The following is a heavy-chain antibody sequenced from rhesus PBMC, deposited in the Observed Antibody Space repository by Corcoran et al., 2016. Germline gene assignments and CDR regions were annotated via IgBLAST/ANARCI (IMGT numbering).Heavy chain of an antibody. CDR2: IYANSAST. V-gene: IGHV4-73*01. Sequence: QVQLQQWGEGLVKPSETLSLTCAVYGGSISAYHYWSWIRQPPGKGLEWIGYIYANSASTIYNPSLKNRVTLSKDRSKNQFSLKLTSVTAADTAVYYCARGGTGGLDSWGQGVVVTVSS. CDR3: ARGGTGGLDS. D-gene: IGHD5-24*01. J-gene: IGHJ6*01. CDR1: GGSISAYHY.